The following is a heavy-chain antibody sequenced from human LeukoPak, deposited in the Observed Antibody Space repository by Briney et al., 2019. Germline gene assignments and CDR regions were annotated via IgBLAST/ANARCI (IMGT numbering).Heavy chain of an antibody. CDR1: GGSISSSNW. D-gene: IGHD2-21*02. CDR2: IYHSGST. V-gene: IGHV4-4*02. J-gene: IGHJ6*02. CDR3: ARDSYCGGDCYNYYGMDV. Sequence: SGTLSLTCAVSGGSISSSNWWSWVRQPPGKGLEWIGEIYHSGSTNYNPSLKSRVTISVDKSKNQFSLKLSSVTAADTAVYYCARDSYCGGDCYNYYGMDVWGQGTTVTVSS.